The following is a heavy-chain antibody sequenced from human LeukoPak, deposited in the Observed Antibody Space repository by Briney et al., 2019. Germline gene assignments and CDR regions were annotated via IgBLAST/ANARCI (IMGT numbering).Heavy chain of an antibody. J-gene: IGHJ4*02. CDR3: ARVTTGGYYNC. CDR2: IYTTGST. Sequence: PSQALSLTCTVSGVSISSGTYYWTWIWQPAGKGLEWIGRIYTTGSTNYNPSLKSRVTMSTDTSKNQFSLKLSSVTAADTAVYYCARVTTGGYYNCWGQGTLVTVSS. V-gene: IGHV4-61*02. D-gene: IGHD3-22*01. CDR1: GVSISSGTYY.